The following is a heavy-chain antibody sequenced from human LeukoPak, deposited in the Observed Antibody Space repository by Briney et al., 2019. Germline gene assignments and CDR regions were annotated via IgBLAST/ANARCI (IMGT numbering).Heavy chain of an antibody. CDR1: GGTFSSYA. Sequence: SVKVSCKASGGTFSSYAISWVRQAPGQGLEWMGGIIPIFGTANYAQKFQGRVTITTDESTSTAYMELSSLRSEDTAVYYCARVNLDRDSSGFAFDYWGQGTLVTVSS. V-gene: IGHV1-69*05. J-gene: IGHJ4*02. D-gene: IGHD3-22*01. CDR2: IIPIFGTA. CDR3: ARVNLDRDSSGFAFDY.